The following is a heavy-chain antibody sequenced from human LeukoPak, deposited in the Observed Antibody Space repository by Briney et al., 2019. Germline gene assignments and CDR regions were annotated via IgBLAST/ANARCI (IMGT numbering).Heavy chain of an antibody. CDR3: ARGGTVIKALDF. D-gene: IGHD2-21*01. J-gene: IGHJ4*02. CDR2: IRYDTSNE. V-gene: IGHV3-30*02. CDR1: GFSFNNYG. Sequence: GGSLRLSCGASGFSFNNYGMHWVRQAPGKGLEWLTIIRYDTSNEYYAVSVKGRFTISRDNSKNTLYLEMNSLRPEDTAVYYCARGGTVIKALDFWGQGILVAVSS.